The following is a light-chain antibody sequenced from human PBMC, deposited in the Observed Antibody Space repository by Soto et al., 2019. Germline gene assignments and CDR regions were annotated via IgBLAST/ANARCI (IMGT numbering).Light chain of an antibody. CDR2: EVS. J-gene: IGLJ1*01. CDR1: SSDVGGYNY. Sequence: QSALTQPASVSGSPGQSITISCTGTSSDVGGYNYVSWYQQHPGKAPKLMIYEVSYRPSGVSNRFSGSKSGNTASLTISGLQAEDEADYYCSSFTTSRAYVFGVGTKLTVL. CDR3: SSFTTSRAYV. V-gene: IGLV2-14*01.